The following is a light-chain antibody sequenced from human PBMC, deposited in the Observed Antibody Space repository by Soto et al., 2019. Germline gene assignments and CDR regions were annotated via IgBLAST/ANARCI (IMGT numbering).Light chain of an antibody. CDR3: QHSGEFRWT. CDR1: QSVSSSY. J-gene: IGKJ1*01. V-gene: IGKV3-20*01. CDR2: GAS. Sequence: EIVLTQSPGTLSLSPGERATLSGRASQSVSSSYLAWYQQKPGQAPRRLIYGASSRATSIPDRFSGRGFGTDFTLTISMLEPEDFAVYYYQHSGEFRWTFGQGTKVDIK.